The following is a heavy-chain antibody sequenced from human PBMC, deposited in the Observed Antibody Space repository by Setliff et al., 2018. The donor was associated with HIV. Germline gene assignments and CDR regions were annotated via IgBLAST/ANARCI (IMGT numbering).Heavy chain of an antibody. CDR2: IYYSGST. V-gene: IGHV4-61*01. CDR3: ARDRTPYYYDSSGYYGYYFDY. Sequence: PSETLSLTCTVSGGSISSSSYYWSWIRQPPGKGLEWIGSIYYSGSTNYNPSLKSRVTISVDTSKNQFSLKLSSVTAADTAVYYCARDRTPYYYDSSGYYGYYFDYWGQGTLVTVSS. D-gene: IGHD3-22*01. J-gene: IGHJ4*02. CDR1: GGSISSSSYY.